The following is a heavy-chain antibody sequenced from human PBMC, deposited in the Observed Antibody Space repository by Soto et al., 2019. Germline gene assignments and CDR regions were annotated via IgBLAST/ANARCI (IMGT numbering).Heavy chain of an antibody. CDR3: ARDLDITIFGVVIIKGYGMDV. CDR2: FDPEDGET. CDR1: GYTLAELS. V-gene: IGHV1-24*01. J-gene: IGHJ6*02. D-gene: IGHD3-3*01. Sequence: ASVKVSWKVSGYTLAELSMHWVRQAPGKGLEWMGGFDPEDGETIYAQKFQGRVTMTEDTSTDTAYMELRGLRSDDTAVYYCARDLDITIFGVVIIKGYGMDVWGQGTTVTVSS.